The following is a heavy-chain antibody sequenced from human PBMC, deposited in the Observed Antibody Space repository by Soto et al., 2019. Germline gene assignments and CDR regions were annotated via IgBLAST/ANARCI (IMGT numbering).Heavy chain of an antibody. CDR3: ARGLVLPASGAFDV. D-gene: IGHD2-15*01. V-gene: IGHV3-33*01. CDR1: GFTFSSYG. CDR2: IGYDGSNK. Sequence: QVQLVESGGGVVQPGRSLRLSCAASGFTFSSYGMHRVRQAPGKGLEWVAVIGYDGSNKYYGDALKGRFTISRDNSKNSRYQQMKSLRVEDTVVYYCARGLVLPASGAFDVWGQGTMVTASS. J-gene: IGHJ3*01.